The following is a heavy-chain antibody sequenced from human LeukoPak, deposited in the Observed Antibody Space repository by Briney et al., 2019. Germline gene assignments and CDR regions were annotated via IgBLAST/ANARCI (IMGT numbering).Heavy chain of an antibody. J-gene: IGHJ4*02. Sequence: GASVTVSCTASGGTFSSYAISWVRQAPGQGLEWMGGIIPIFGTANYAQKFQGRVTITADESTSTAYMELSSLRSEDTAVYYCARGGLDSSSWRPDYWGQGTLVTVSS. CDR2: IIPIFGTA. V-gene: IGHV1-69*13. CDR3: ARGGLDSSSWRPDY. D-gene: IGHD6-13*01. CDR1: GGTFSSYA.